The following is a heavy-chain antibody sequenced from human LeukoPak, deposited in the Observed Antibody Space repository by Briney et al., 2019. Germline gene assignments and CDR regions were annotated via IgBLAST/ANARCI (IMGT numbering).Heavy chain of an antibody. Sequence: PGGSLRLSCAASGFTFSSYAMHWVRQAPGKGLEWEAVISYDGSNKYYADSVKGRFTISRDNSKNTLYLQMNSLRAEDTAVYYCARDRGPPRIVVVPAAIPPDLSYGMDVWGKGTTVTVSS. V-gene: IGHV3-30*04. CDR2: ISYDGSNK. D-gene: IGHD2-2*01. J-gene: IGHJ6*04. CDR3: ARDRGPPRIVVVPAAIPPDLSYGMDV. CDR1: GFTFSSYA.